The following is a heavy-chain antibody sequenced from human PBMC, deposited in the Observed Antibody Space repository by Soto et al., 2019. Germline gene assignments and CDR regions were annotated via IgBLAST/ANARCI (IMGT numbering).Heavy chain of an antibody. D-gene: IGHD5-18*01. V-gene: IGHV1-24*01. CDR2: FDPEDGET. J-gene: IGHJ4*02. Sequence: AASVKVSCKVSGYTLTELSMHWVRQAPGKGLEWMGGFDPEDGETIYAQKFQGRVTMTEDTSTDTAYMELSSLRSEDTAVYYCATVPPFRGYSYGPHFDYWGQGTLVTVSS. CDR3: ATVPPFRGYSYGPHFDY. CDR1: GYTLTELS.